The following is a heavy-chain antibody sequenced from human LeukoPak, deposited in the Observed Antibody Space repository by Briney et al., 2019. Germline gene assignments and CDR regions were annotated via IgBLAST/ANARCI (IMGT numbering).Heavy chain of an antibody. CDR1: GGSISSSSYY. CDR2: IYYSGST. CDR3: ARVDWYGAFDI. Sequence: SETLSLTCTVSGGSISSSSYYWGWIRQPPGKGLEWIGSIYYSGSTYYNPSLKSRVTISVDTSKNQFSLKLSSVTAADTAVYYCARVDWYGAFDIWGQGTMVTVSS. J-gene: IGHJ3*02. V-gene: IGHV4-39*01. D-gene: IGHD3-9*01.